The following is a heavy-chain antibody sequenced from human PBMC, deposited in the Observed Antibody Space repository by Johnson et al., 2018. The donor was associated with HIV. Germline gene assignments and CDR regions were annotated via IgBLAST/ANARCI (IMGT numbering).Heavy chain of an antibody. V-gene: IGHV3-53*01. Sequence: VQLVESGGGLIQPGGSLRLSCAASEFTVSSNYMNWVRQAPGKGLEWVSLIYSGGSTSYADSVKGRFTISRDSSKNTLYLQMNSLRAEDTAVYYCARDLETGDDYVWGSYQLDAFDIWGQGTMVTVSS. CDR1: EFTVSSNY. J-gene: IGHJ3*02. CDR3: ARDLETGDDYVWGSYQLDAFDI. CDR2: IYSGGST. D-gene: IGHD3-16*02.